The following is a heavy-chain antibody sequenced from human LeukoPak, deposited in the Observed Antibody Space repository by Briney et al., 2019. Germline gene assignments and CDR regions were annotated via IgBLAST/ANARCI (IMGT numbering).Heavy chain of an antibody. CDR2: IYTSGST. Sequence: PSETLSLTCTVSGGSISSGSYYWSWIRQPAGKGLEWIGRIYTSGSTNYNPSLKSRVTISVDTSKNQFSLKLSSVTAADTAVYYCARSLPLAAAGTSDYWGQGTLVTVSS. D-gene: IGHD6-13*01. J-gene: IGHJ4*02. CDR1: GGSISSGSYY. V-gene: IGHV4-61*02. CDR3: ARSLPLAAAGTSDY.